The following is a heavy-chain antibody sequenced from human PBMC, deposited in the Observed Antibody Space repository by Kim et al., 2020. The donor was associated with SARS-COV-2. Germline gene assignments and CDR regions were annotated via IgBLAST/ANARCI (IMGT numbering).Heavy chain of an antibody. CDR3: ARGRFDFWSGMEEAFDI. CDR2: ISSSTSTI. CDR1: GFTFSSYS. D-gene: IGHD3-3*01. J-gene: IGHJ3*02. V-gene: IGHV3-48*02. Sequence: GGSLRLSCAASGFTFSSYSMNWVRQAPGKGLEWVSYISSSTSTISYADSVKGRFTISRDNAKNSLYLQMNSLRDEDTAVYYCARGRFDFWSGMEEAFDIWGQGTMVTASS.